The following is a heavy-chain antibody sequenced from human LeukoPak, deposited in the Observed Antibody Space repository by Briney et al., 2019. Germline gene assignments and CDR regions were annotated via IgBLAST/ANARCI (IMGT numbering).Heavy chain of an antibody. CDR3: ARVGESYYYMDV. V-gene: IGHV1-2*02. J-gene: IGHJ6*03. Sequence: ASVKVSCKVSGYTLTELSMHWVRQAPGQGLEWMGWINPNSGGTNYAQKFQGRVTMTRDTSISTAYMELSRLRSDDTAVYYCARVGESYYYMDVWGKGTTVTVSS. D-gene: IGHD3-10*01. CDR1: GYTLTELS. CDR2: INPNSGGT.